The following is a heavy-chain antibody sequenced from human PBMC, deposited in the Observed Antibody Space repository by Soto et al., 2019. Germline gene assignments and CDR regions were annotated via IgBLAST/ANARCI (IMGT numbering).Heavy chain of an antibody. CDR2: IYYTGTT. D-gene: IGHD2-21*02. J-gene: IGHJ4*02. CDR3: ARSPGSTTANYVDY. V-gene: IGHV4-59*08. CDR1: GRSISNYY. Sequence: SETLSLTCSVSGRSISNYYWSWIRQPPGKGLEWIGYIYYTGTTNYNPSLKSRVTISADTSKNQFSLNLVSVTAADTAVYYCARSPGSTTANYVDYWGQGILVTVSS.